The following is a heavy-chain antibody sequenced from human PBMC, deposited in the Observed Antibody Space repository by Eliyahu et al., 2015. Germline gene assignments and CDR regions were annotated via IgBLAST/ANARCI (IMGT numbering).Heavy chain of an antibody. Sequence: EVQLVESGGGLVQPGGSLRLSCXASGFTFSRHWRPWARQAPGKGLLXVSRISGXGRTAHYADXVKGRFTISRDNVRNTLYLEMNSLGAEDAGVYYCARVDYGMDVWGQGTTVTVSS. CDR1: GFTFSRHW. CDR2: ISGXGRTA. V-gene: IGHV3-74*01. J-gene: IGHJ6*02. CDR3: ARVDYGMDV.